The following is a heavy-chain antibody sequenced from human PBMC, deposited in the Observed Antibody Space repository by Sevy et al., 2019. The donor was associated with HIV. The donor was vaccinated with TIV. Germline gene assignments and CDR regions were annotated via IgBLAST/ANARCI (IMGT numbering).Heavy chain of an antibody. V-gene: IGHV3-43*01. J-gene: IGHJ4*02. CDR1: GFTFDDYT. Sequence: GGSLRLSCAASGFTFDDYTMHWVRQAPGKGLEWVSLISWDGGSTYYADSVKGRFTTSRDNSKNSLYLQMNSLRTEDTALYYCAKDRGRSTVTSLLGDWGQGTLVTVSS. CDR2: ISWDGGST. CDR3: AKDRGRSTVTSLLGD. D-gene: IGHD4-17*01.